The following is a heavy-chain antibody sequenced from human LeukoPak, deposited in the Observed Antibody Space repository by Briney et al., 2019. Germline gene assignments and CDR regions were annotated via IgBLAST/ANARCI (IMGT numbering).Heavy chain of an antibody. CDR2: IYHSGST. Sequence: SGTLSLTCAVSGGSISTSNWWSWVRQPPGKGLEWIGEIYHSGSTNYNPSLKSRVTISVDTAKNQFSLKLRPVAAADTAVYYCARVLYSSLIYFDYWGQGTLVTVSS. D-gene: IGHD6-19*01. V-gene: IGHV4-4*02. CDR3: ARVLYSSLIYFDY. CDR1: GGSISTSNW. J-gene: IGHJ4*02.